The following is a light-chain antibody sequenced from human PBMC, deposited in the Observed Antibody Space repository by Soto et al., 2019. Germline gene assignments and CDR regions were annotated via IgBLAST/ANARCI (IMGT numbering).Light chain of an antibody. CDR2: DVS. CDR3: SSYTSSSTLCV. CDR1: SSDVGGYNC. J-gene: IGLJ1*01. V-gene: IGLV2-14*01. Sequence: QSALTQPASVSGSPGQSVTISCTGTSSDVGGYNCVSWYQQHPGKAPKLMIYDVSNRPSGVSNRFSGSKSGNTASLTISGLQAEDEADYYCSSYTSSSTLCVFGTGTKVTVL.